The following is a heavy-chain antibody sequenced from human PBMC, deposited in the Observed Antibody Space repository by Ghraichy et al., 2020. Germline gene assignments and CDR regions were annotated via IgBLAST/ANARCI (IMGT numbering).Heavy chain of an antibody. V-gene: IGHV4-34*01. CDR1: GGSFSGYY. CDR2: INHSGST. D-gene: IGHD4-23*01. CDR3: ARGRLRWSTGTGFDY. J-gene: IGHJ4*02. Sequence: SETLSLTCAVYGGSFSGYYWSWIRQPPGKGLEWIGEINHSGSTNYNPSLKSRVTISVDTSKNQFSLKLSSVTAADTAVYYCARGRLRWSTGTGFDYWGQGTLVTVSS.